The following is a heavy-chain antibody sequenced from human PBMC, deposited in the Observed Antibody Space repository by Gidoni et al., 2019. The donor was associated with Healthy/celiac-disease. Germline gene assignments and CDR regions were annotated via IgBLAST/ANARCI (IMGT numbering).Heavy chain of an antibody. J-gene: IGHJ4*02. CDR2: VIPIFGTA. CDR3: ASRPITIFGVVIPKPDY. D-gene: IGHD3-3*01. CDR1: GGTFRSYA. Sequence: QVQLVQSGAEVKKPGSSVQVSGKASGGTFRSYAISWVRQAPGQGREWMGGVIPIFGTANYAQKFQGRVTITADESTSTAYMELSSLRSEDTAVYYCASRPITIFGVVIPKPDYWGQGTLVTVSS. V-gene: IGHV1-69*01.